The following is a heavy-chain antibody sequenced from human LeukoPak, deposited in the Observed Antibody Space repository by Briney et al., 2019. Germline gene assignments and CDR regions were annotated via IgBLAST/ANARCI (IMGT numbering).Heavy chain of an antibody. CDR1: GFTFSSYG. Sequence: GGSLRLSCAASGFTFSSYGMHWVRQAPGKGLEWVAVISYDGSNKYYADSVKGRFTISRDNSKNTLYLQMNSLRAEDTAVYYCAKEGYSYGFYYWGQGTLVTVSS. CDR3: AKEGYSYGFYY. CDR2: ISYDGSNK. V-gene: IGHV3-30*18. J-gene: IGHJ4*02. D-gene: IGHD5-18*01.